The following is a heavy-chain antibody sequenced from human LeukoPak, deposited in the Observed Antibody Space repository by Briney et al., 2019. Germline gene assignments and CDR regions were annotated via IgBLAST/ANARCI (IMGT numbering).Heavy chain of an antibody. CDR1: GGTFSSYA. Sequence: ASVKVSCKASGGTFSSYAISWVRQAPGQGLEWMGWMNTYSGNPTYAQAFKGRFVLSLDTSVSTAYLEISSLRAEDTAVYYCARRGQQPAAFDYWGQGTLVTASS. CDR2: MNTYSGNP. CDR3: ARRGQQPAAFDY. V-gene: IGHV7-4-1*02. D-gene: IGHD6-13*01. J-gene: IGHJ4*02.